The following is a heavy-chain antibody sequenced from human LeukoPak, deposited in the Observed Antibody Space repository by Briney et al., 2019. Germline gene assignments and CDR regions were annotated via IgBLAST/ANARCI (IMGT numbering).Heavy chain of an antibody. V-gene: IGHV3-23*01. J-gene: IGHJ5*02. CDR2: ISGSGGST. CDR3: AKVYDFWSGYSIAYNWFDH. CDR1: GFTFSSYA. Sequence: GGSLRLSCAASGFTFSSYAMSWVRQAPGKGLEWVSAISGSGGSTYYADSVKSRFTISRDNSKNTLYLQMNSLRAEDTAVYYCAKVYDFWSGYSIAYNWFDHWGQGTLVTVSS. D-gene: IGHD3-3*01.